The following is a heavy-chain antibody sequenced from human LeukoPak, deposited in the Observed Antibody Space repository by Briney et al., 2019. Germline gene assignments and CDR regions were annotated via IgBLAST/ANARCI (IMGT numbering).Heavy chain of an antibody. V-gene: IGHV3-23*01. D-gene: IGHD6-13*01. CDR2: ISGSGGST. CDR3: AKDPRQQQLVPY. Sequence: PGGSLRLSCAASGFTFSSCAMSWVRLAPGKGLEWVSAISGSGGSTYYADSVKGRFTISRDNSKNTLYLQMNSLRAEDTAVYYCAKDPRQQQLVPYWGQGTLVTVSS. CDR1: GFTFSSCA. J-gene: IGHJ4*02.